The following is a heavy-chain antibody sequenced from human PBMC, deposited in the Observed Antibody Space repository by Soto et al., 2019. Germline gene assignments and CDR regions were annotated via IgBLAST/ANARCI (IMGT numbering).Heavy chain of an antibody. CDR2: IPYDRGNS. J-gene: IGHJ4*02. D-gene: IGHD5-18*01. CDR3: AKDREYSYGYADY. CDR1: GFTFSSYG. Sequence: QVHLVESGGGVVQPGRSLRLSCAASGFTFSSYGMYWVRQAPGRGLEWVTFIPYDRGNSYYADSVKGRFTISRDNSKNTLYLQMNSLTAEDTAVYYCAKDREYSYGYADYWVQGALVTVSS. V-gene: IGHV3-30*18.